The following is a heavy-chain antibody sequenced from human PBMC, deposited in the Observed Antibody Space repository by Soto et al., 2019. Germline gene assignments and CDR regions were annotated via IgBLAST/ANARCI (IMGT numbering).Heavy chain of an antibody. D-gene: IGHD2-8*02. CDR1: GGSFIGYS. V-gene: IGHV4-34*01. Sequence: SEILSLTCAVYGGSFIGYSWTWIRQPPGTGLEWIGEINHSGSTNYNPSLKSRVTISVDTSKNQFSLKLTSVTAADTAVYYCARDKITGLFDYWGQGTLVTVSS. CDR2: INHSGST. CDR3: ARDKITGLFDY. J-gene: IGHJ4*02.